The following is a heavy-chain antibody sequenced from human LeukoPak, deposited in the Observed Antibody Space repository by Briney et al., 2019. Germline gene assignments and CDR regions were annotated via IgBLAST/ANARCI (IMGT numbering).Heavy chain of an antibody. CDR1: GFTFNTYW. CDR3: ARGGPYCSSTSCYIG. CDR2: INSDGSTT. J-gene: IGHJ4*02. Sequence: PGKSLRLSCAASGFTFNTYWVHWVRQAPGKGLVWVSRINSDGSTTSYADSVKGRFTISRDNAKNTLFLQMNSLRAEDTAVYYCARGGPYCSSTSCYIGWGQGTLVTVSS. D-gene: IGHD2-2*01. V-gene: IGHV3-74*01.